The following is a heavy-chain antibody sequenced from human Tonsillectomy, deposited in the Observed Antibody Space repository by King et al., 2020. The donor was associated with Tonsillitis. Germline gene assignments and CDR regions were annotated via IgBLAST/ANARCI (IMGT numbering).Heavy chain of an antibody. D-gene: IGHD1-26*01. Sequence: QLVQSGAEVKKPGASVRVSCKASGYTFTSYYIHWVRQAPGQGLEWMGIINPNDDSTTYAQKFQGRVTMTRDMSTSTVYMELTNLRSEDTAVYYCARPLFSGNYWGFGYWGQGILVTVSS. CDR3: ARPLFSGNYWGFGY. CDR2: INPNDDST. J-gene: IGHJ4*02. CDR1: GYTFTSYY. V-gene: IGHV1-46*01.